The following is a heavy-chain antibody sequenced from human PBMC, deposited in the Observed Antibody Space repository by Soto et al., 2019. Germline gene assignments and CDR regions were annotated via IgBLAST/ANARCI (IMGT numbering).Heavy chain of an antibody. CDR3: ARGGAAGRGDWLDP. J-gene: IGHJ5*02. D-gene: IGHD6-13*01. CDR1: GDSVSSNSAA. V-gene: IGHV6-1*01. CDR2: TYYRSKWYN. Sequence: SQTLSLTCDISGDSVSSNSAAWNWIRQSPSRGLEWLGRTYYRSKWYNDYAVSVRGRITINPDTSKNQFSLQLKSVTPDDTAVYYRARGGAAGRGDWLDPWGQGTQVTVSS.